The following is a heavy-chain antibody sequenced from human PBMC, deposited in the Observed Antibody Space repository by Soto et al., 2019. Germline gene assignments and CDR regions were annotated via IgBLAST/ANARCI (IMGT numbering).Heavy chain of an antibody. CDR2: IYVTGAV. V-gene: IGHV4-31*03. CDR1: GAALNSGNYY. Sequence: SETLSLTCSVSGAALNSGNYYWSWIRQVPGKGLEWIGHIYVTGAVDYNPSLRDRITISQDTSERQFSLNLRLVTAADTAIYYCARRYCSDSYCSYFDYWGRGTLVTVSS. CDR3: ARRYCSDSYCSYFDY. J-gene: IGHJ4*02. D-gene: IGHD2-15*01.